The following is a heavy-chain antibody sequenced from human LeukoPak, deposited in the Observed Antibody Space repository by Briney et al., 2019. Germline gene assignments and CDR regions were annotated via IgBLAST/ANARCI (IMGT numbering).Heavy chain of an antibody. CDR3: ARDVATTGWYTFDY. CDR2: TYYRSKWYS. J-gene: IGHJ4*02. Sequence: SQTLSLTCAISGDSVSSINGAWNWVRQSPSRGLEWLGRTYYRSKWYSDYAVTIQGRISINPDTSKDQFTLHLFSVTPDDTAVYYCARDVATTGWYTFDYGGQGTRVTVSS. D-gene: IGHD6-19*01. V-gene: IGHV6-1*01. CDR1: GDSVSSINGA.